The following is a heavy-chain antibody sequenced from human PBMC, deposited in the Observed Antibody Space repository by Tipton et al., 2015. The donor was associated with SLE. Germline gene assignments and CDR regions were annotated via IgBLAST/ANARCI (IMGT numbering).Heavy chain of an antibody. CDR2: IYYSGST. Sequence: LRLSCTVSGGSISSYYWSWIRQPPGKGLEWIWYIYYSGSTNYNPSLKSRVTISVDTSKNQFSLKLSSVTAADTAVYYCARVAYCGGDCYSYYFDYWGQGTLVTVSS. V-gene: IGHV4-59*01. J-gene: IGHJ4*02. CDR1: GGSISSYY. D-gene: IGHD2-21*01. CDR3: ARVAYCGGDCYSYYFDY.